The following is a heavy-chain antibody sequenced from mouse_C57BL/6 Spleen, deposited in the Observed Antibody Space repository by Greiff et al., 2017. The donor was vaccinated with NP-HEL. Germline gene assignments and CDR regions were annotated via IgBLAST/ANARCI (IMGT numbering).Heavy chain of an antibody. J-gene: IGHJ4*01. V-gene: IGHV1-53*01. CDR3: ARADDYDEIGYYYAMDY. CDR2: INPSNGGT. Sequence: QVQLQQPGTELVKPGASVKLSCKASGYTFTSYWMHWVKQRPGQGLEWIGNINPSNGGTNYNEKFKRKATLTVDKSSSTAYMQLSSLTSEDSAVYYCARADDYDEIGYYYAMDYWGQGTSVTVSS. CDR1: GYTFTSYW. D-gene: IGHD2-4*01.